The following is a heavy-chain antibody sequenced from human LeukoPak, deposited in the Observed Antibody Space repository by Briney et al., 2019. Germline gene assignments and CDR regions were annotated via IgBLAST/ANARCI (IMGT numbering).Heavy chain of an antibody. J-gene: IGHJ4*02. CDR1: GFTVSSNY. CDR3: ARDRYGDYGLDY. V-gene: IGHV3-53*01. CDR2: IYSGGST. Sequence: GGSLRLSCEASGFTVSSNYMSWVRQAPGKGLEWVSVIYSGGSTYYADSVKGRFTISRDNSKNTLYLQMNSLRAEDTAVYYCARDRYGDYGLDYWGQGTLVTVSS. D-gene: IGHD4-17*01.